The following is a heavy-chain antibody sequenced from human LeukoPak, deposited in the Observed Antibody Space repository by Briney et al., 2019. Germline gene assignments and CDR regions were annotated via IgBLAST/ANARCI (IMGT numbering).Heavy chain of an antibody. CDR2: INTNTGNP. CDR3: ARERSRSYYYDSSGYYSDYYGMDV. V-gene: IGHV7-4-1*02. Sequence: ASVKVSCKASGYTFSTYPMNWVRQAPGQGLEWMGWINTNTGNPTYAQGFTGRFVFSLDTSVSTAYLQISSLKAEDTAVYYCARERSRSYYYDSSGYYSDYYGMDVWGQGTTVTVSS. D-gene: IGHD3-22*01. J-gene: IGHJ6*02. CDR1: GYTFSTYP.